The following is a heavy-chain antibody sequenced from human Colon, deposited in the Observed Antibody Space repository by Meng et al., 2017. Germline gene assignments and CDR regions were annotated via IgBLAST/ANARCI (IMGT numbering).Heavy chain of an antibody. CDR3: ASSDYYRSDY. CDR1: GDSISRSDW. J-gene: IGHJ4*02. D-gene: IGHD3-22*01. V-gene: IGHV4-4*02. Sequence: QVQLQGSGPGLVKPSGTLSLTCAVSGDSISRSDWWSWVRQPPGKGLEWIGETSHSGSTNYSPSLKSRVTISLDKSKNQLSLKLNSVTAADTAVYYCASSDYYRSDYWGQGTLVTVSS. CDR2: TSHSGST.